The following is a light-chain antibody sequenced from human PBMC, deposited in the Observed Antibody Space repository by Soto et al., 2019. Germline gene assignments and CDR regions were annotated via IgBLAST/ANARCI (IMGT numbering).Light chain of an antibody. CDR2: GIS. CDR1: QRVGSNF. CDR3: QQYGSSKLT. J-gene: IGKJ4*01. V-gene: IGKV3-20*01. Sequence: ELVLTQSPATLSVSPGEGATLSCRASQRVGSNFLAWYQQKPGQPPRLLIYGISTRAAGIPDRFSGSGSGTEFTLTISSLQPEDFAVYYCQQYGSSKLTFGGGTKVEIK.